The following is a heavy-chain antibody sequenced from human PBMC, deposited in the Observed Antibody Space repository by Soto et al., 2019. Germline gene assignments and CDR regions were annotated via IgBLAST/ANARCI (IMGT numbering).Heavy chain of an antibody. J-gene: IGHJ3*02. Sequence: GGSLRLSCAASGFTFSSYGMHWVRQAPGKGLEWVAVISYDGSNKYYVDSVKGRFTISRDNSKNTLYLQMNSLRAEDTAVYYCAKGEHIAARHDAFDIWGQGTMVTVSS. CDR3: AKGEHIAARHDAFDI. CDR1: GFTFSSYG. V-gene: IGHV3-30*18. CDR2: ISYDGSNK. D-gene: IGHD6-6*01.